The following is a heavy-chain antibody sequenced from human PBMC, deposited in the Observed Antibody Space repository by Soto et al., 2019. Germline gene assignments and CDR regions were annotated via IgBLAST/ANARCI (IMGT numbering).Heavy chain of an antibody. J-gene: IGHJ6*02. V-gene: IGHV1-18*01. CDR2: ISAYNGNT. CDR1: GYTFSSYG. D-gene: IGHD6-19*01. Sequence: QVQLVQSGAEVKKPGASVKVSCKTSGYTFSSYGISWVRQAPGQGLEWMGWISAYNGNTNDAQKFQVGVTMTTDTSTSTAYMDLKSLRSDDTAIYYCCSRKGAMDVWGQGTTVTVSS. CDR3: CSRKGAMDV.